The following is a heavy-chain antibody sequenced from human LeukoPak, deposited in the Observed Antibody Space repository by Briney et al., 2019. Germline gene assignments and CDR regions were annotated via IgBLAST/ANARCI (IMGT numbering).Heavy chain of an antibody. D-gene: IGHD6-6*01. V-gene: IGHV3-21*01. CDR3: ARDSSGPWFDP. Sequence: PGGSLRLSCAVSGFIFNNYIMNWVRQAPGKGLEWVSSITGSGSFVYYADSVKGVFTISRDNAKNSLFLQMNSQRAEDTVVYYCARDSSGPWFDPWGQGTLVTVSS. J-gene: IGHJ5*02. CDR2: ITGSGSFV. CDR1: GFIFNNYI.